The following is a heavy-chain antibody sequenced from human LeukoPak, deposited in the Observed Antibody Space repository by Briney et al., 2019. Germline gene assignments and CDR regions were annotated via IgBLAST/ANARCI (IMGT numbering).Heavy chain of an antibody. D-gene: IGHD3-10*01. V-gene: IGHV4-59*08. CDR1: GGSISSYY. CDR3: AGLLGAELWFGELPFGGHFDY. J-gene: IGHJ4*02. CDR2: IYYSGST. Sequence: PSETLSLTCTVSGGSISSYYWSWIRQPPGKGLEWIGYIYYSGSTNYNPSLKSRVTISVDTSKNQFSLKLSSVTAADTAVYYCAGLLGAELWFGELPFGGHFDYWGQGTLVTVSS.